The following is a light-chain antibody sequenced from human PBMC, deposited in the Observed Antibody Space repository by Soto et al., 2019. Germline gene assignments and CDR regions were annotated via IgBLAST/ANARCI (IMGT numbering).Light chain of an antibody. J-gene: IGKJ2*01. CDR3: QQSYIIPYT. CDR1: QNIANY. V-gene: IGKV1-39*01. CDR2: AAS. Sequence: DIQMTQSPSSLSASVGDRVTITCRASQNIANYLNWYQQKPGEAPKLLIFAASSLQSGVPSRFSGSGSGTDFTLTISSLQPDDFATYTCQQSYIIPYTFGRGTKVDLK.